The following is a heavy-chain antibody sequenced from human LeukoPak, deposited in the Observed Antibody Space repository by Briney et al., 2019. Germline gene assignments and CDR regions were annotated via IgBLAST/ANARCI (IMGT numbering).Heavy chain of an antibody. CDR3: AGLGGYCTNGVCYSTFDI. V-gene: IGHV4-4*07. CDR2: IYTSGST. J-gene: IGHJ3*02. CDR1: GGSISSHY. Sequence: SETLSLTCTVSGGSISSHYWSWLRQPAGKGLEWIGRIYTSGSTNYNPSLKSRLTMSVDTSKNQFSLKLSSVTAADTAVYYCAGLGGYCTNGVCYSTFDIWGQGTMVTVSS. D-gene: IGHD2-8*01.